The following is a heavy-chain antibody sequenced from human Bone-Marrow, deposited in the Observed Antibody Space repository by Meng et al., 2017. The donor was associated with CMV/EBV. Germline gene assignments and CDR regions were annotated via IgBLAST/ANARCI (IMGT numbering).Heavy chain of an antibody. D-gene: IGHD1-1*01. CDR2: FSSSGSST. J-gene: IGHJ6*02. CDR1: GFNFFTYD. Sequence: GESLKISCVASGFNFFTYDMNWVRQAPGKGLEWISYFSSSGSSTHYADSVKGRFTISRDNAKNSLYLQMNSLRGEDTAVYYCARHTPIYNPYYYYGMDVWGQGTTVTVSS. CDR3: ARHTPIYNPYYYYGMDV. V-gene: IGHV3-48*03.